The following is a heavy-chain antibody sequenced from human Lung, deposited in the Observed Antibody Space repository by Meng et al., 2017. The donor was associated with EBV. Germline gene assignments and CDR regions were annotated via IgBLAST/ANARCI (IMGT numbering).Heavy chain of an antibody. J-gene: IGHJ4*02. D-gene: IGHD1-26*01. Sequence: QAQLVQSGGEVKKPGASVKVPCKASGYTFTNYGITWVGQAPGQGLEWMGWISAYNGNTNYAQTLQGRVTMTTDTSTSTAYMELGSLRSDDTAVYYCARVEVGITSGDYWGQGTLVTVST. V-gene: IGHV1-18*01. CDR1: GYTFTNYG. CDR2: ISAYNGNT. CDR3: ARVEVGITSGDY.